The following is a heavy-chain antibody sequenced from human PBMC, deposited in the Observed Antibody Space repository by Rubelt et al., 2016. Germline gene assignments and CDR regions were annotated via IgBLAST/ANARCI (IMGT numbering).Heavy chain of an antibody. D-gene: IGHD3-16*01. V-gene: IGHV1-69*04. J-gene: IGHJ6*02. CDR3: AREGDYYYGMDV. Sequence: SWVRQAPGQGLEWMGRIIPILGIANYAQKFQGRVTITADKSTSTVYMELSRLRSDDTAVYYCAREGDYYYGMDVWGQGTTVTVSS. CDR2: IIPILGIA.